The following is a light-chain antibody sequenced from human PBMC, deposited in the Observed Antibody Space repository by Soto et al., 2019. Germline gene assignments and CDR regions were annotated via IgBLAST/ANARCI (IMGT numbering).Light chain of an antibody. J-gene: IGKJ4*01. V-gene: IGKV3-11*01. CDR1: QSVGNY. CDR3: QQRSNWPLT. Sequence: EIVLTQSPATLSLSPGERATLSCRASQSVGNYLVWYQQKPGQAPRLLIHDASNRDTDIPARFSGSGSGTDFTLTISSLETEDFAVYYCQQRSNWPLTFGGGTKVEIK. CDR2: DAS.